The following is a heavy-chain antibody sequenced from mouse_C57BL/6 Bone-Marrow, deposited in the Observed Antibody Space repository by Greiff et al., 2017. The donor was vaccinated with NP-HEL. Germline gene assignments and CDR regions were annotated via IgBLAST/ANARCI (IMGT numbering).Heavy chain of an antibody. CDR2: ISDGGSYT. D-gene: IGHD2-4*01. V-gene: IGHV5-4*01. J-gene: IGHJ3*01. CDR1: GFTFSSYA. Sequence: DVKLVESGGGLVKPGGSLKLSCAASGFTFSSYAMSWVRQTPEKRLEWVATISDGGSYTYYPDNVKGRFTISRDNAKNNLYLQMSHLKSEDTAMYYCARDTDYDPAWFAYWGQGTLVTVSA. CDR3: ARDTDYDPAWFAY.